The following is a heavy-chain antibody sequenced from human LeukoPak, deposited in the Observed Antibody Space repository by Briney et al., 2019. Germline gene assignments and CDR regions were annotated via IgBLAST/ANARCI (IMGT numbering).Heavy chain of an antibody. J-gene: IGHJ4*02. CDR2: IRSKAYGGTT. V-gene: IGHV3-49*04. CDR1: GFTFGDYA. Sequence: GGSLRLSCTASGFTFGDYAMSWVRQAPGKGLEWVGFIRSKAYGGTTEYAASVKGRFTISRDDSKSIAYLQMNSLKTEDTAVYYCTRGYSGYDLPRFDYWGQGTLVTVSS. D-gene: IGHD5-12*01. CDR3: TRGYSGYDLPRFDY.